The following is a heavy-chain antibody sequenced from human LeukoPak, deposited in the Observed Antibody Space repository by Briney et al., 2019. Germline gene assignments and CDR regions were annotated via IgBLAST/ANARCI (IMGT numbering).Heavy chain of an antibody. V-gene: IGHV1-69*06. D-gene: IGHD2-2*01. CDR1: GGTFSSYA. CDR3: ARALIVVVPAAMSPYYYGMDV. J-gene: IGHJ6*04. Sequence: GASVKVSCKTSGGTFSSYAISWVRQAPGQGLEWMGGIIPIFDTANYAQKFQGRATITADKSTSTAYMELSSLRSEDTAVYYCARALIVVVPAAMSPYYYGMDVWGKGTTVTVSS. CDR2: IIPIFDTA.